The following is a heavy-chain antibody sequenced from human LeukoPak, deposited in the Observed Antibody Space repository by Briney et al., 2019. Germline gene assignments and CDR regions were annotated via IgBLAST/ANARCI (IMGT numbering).Heavy chain of an antibody. D-gene: IGHD4-17*01. J-gene: IGHJ4*02. V-gene: IGHV4-34*01. Sequence: SETLSLTCAVYGGSFSDYHWSWLRQAPGRGLDWIGEINHGGSTNYNPSLKSRVTMSVDTSKNQFSLKLSSVTAADTAMYYCAREGRQDYVYFDHWGQGSLVTVSS. CDR2: INHGGST. CDR3: AREGRQDYVYFDH. CDR1: GGSFSDYH.